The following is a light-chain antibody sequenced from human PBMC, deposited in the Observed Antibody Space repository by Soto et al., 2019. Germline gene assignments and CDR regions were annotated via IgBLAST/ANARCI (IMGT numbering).Light chain of an antibody. V-gene: IGKV3-11*02. Sequence: EMVLTQSPATLSLSPGDRANLSCRASQSVGRYLAWYQQRPGHAHRLLIYDSSNRVTGIPARFSGNGSGRDVTLTISSLEPDDFAVYYCQYHTDWTPDTFGQGTALEI. CDR2: DSS. CDR3: QYHTDWTPDT. J-gene: IGKJ2*01. CDR1: QSVGRY.